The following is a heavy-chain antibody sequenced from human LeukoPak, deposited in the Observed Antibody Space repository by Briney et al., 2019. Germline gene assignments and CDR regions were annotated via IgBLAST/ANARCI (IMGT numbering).Heavy chain of an antibody. CDR3: ARAPTVTKYYFDY. CDR1: GGTFSSYA. D-gene: IGHD4-17*01. Sequence: GASVKVSCKASGGTFSSYAISWVRQAPGQGLEWMGIINPSGGSTSYAQKFQGRVTMTRDTSTSTVYMELSSLRSEDTAVYYCARAPTVTKYYFDYWGQGTLVTVSS. V-gene: IGHV1-46*01. J-gene: IGHJ4*02. CDR2: INPSGGST.